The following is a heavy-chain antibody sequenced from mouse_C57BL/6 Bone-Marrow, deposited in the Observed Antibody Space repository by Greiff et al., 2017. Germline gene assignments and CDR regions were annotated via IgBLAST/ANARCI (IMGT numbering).Heavy chain of an antibody. CDR2: IYPSDSET. Sequence: QVQLQQPGAELVRPGSSVKLSCKASGYTFTSYWMDWVKQRPGQGLEWIGNIYPSDSETHYNQKFKDKATLTVDKSSSTAYMQLSRLTSEDSAVYYCARGDYYGSSYGAMDYWGQGTSVTVSS. CDR1: GYTFTSYW. CDR3: ARGDYYGSSYGAMDY. V-gene: IGHV1-61*01. J-gene: IGHJ4*01. D-gene: IGHD1-1*01.